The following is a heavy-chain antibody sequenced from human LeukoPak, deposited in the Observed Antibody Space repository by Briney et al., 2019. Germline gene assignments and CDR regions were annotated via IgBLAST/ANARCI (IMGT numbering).Heavy chain of an antibody. J-gene: IGHJ4*02. Sequence: GGSLRLPCAASGFTFSSYEMNWVRQAPGKGLEWVSYITSSGSTTYYADSVKGRFTISRDNSKNTVYLQMNSLRAEDTAVYYCANDLGWIQLNLGRGQGTLVTVSS. CDR1: GFTFSSYE. V-gene: IGHV3-48*03. CDR2: ITSSGSTT. CDR3: ANDLGWIQLNLG. D-gene: IGHD5-18*01.